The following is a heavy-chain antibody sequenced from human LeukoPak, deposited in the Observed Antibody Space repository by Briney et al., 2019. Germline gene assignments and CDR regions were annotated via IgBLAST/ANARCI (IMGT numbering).Heavy chain of an antibody. J-gene: IGHJ4*02. CDR3: ARGNYYDSSGYYYGGTYFDY. CDR1: GGSISSSTYY. D-gene: IGHD3-22*01. Sequence: SETLSLTCTVSGGSISSSTYYWGWIRQPPGKGLEWIGSIYYTGSTYYNPSLKSRVTISVDTSKNQFSLKLTSVTAADTAVYYCARGNYYDSSGYYYGGTYFDYWGQGTLVTVSP. CDR2: IYYTGST. V-gene: IGHV4-39*01.